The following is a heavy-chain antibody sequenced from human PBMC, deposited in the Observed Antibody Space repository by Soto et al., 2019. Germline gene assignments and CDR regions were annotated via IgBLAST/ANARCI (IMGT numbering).Heavy chain of an antibody. CDR3: ARGGRGSGLYFLYYFDL. CDR2: IYHTGSI. Sequence: SETLSLTCSVSAGSLSNYYWTWIRQSPGKGLEWIGEIYHTGSIKYNPSLKSRVAISVDMSKNQFSLTLSSVTPADTAVYYCARGGRGSGLYFLYYFDLWGQGTLVTVSS. CDR1: AGSLSNYY. V-gene: IGHV4-59*01. J-gene: IGHJ4*02. D-gene: IGHD3-16*01.